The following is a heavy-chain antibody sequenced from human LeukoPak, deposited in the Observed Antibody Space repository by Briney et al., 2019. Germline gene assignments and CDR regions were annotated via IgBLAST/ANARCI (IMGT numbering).Heavy chain of an antibody. CDR1: GFFFSNSG. CDR2: LPYDGNNE. CDR3: AKDGPYCTGGSCYNLLNS. Sequence: PGGSLRLSCAASGFFFSNSGMHWVRQAPGKRLEWVAILPYDGNNEYYADSVKGRFTASRDNSENTLYLQMNSLRSEDTAVYYCAKDGPYCTGGSCYNLLNSWGQGTLVIVSS. J-gene: IGHJ4*02. V-gene: IGHV3-30*18. D-gene: IGHD2-15*01.